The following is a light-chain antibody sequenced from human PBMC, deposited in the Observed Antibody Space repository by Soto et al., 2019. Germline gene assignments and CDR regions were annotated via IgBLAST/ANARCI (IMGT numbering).Light chain of an antibody. CDR3: AAWDDSLSGPV. CDR2: SNN. V-gene: IGLV1-47*02. Sequence: QSVLTQPPSASGTPGQRVTISCSGSSSNIGSNYVYWYQQLPGTAPQLLIYSNNQRPSGVPDRFSGSKSGTSAFLAISGLRSEDEADYYCAAWDDSLSGPVFGGGTQLTVL. J-gene: IGLJ2*01. CDR1: SSNIGSNY.